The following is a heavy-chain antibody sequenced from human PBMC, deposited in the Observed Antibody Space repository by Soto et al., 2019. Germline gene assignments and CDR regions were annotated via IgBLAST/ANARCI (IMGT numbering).Heavy chain of an antibody. V-gene: IGHV3-21*01. Sequence: VGSLRLSCAASGFTFSSYSMNWVRQAPGKGLEWVSSISSSSSYIYYADSVKGRFTISRDNAKNSLYLQMNSLRAEDTPLYYCARTPRRGELPRKGSPLYYYYGMDVWGQGTTVTSP. CDR2: ISSSSSYI. CDR1: GFTFSSYS. J-gene: IGHJ6*02. D-gene: IGHD3-10*01. CDR3: ARTPRRGELPRKGSPLYYYYGMDV.